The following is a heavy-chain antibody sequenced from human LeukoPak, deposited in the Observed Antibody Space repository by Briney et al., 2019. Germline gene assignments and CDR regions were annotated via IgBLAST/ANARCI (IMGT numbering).Heavy chain of an antibody. J-gene: IGHJ4*02. CDR3: AKSLGVGGYTRYKGFDQ. Sequence: GGSLRLSCAASGFTFSSYAMNWVRQAPGKGLEWVSSVSNSDGSTYYADFVKGRFTISRDNSKNTLHLQMNSLRAEDTAVYYCAKSLGVGGYTRYKGFDQWGQGTLVTVSS. V-gene: IGHV3-23*01. CDR2: VSNSDGST. CDR1: GFTFSSYA. D-gene: IGHD5-24*01.